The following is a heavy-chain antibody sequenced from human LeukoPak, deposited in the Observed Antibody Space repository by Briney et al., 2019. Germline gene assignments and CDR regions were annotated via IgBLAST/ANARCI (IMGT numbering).Heavy chain of an antibody. D-gene: IGHD1-26*01. CDR1: GYTFTGYY. CDR2: INPNSGGT. J-gene: IGHJ4*02. Sequence: ASVKASCKASGYTFTGYYMHWVRQAPGQGLEWMGWINPNSGGTNYAQKFQGRVTMTRDTSISTAYMELSRLRSDDTAVYYCARDLASSGSYYYWGQGTLVTVSS. CDR3: ARDLASSGSYYY. V-gene: IGHV1-2*02.